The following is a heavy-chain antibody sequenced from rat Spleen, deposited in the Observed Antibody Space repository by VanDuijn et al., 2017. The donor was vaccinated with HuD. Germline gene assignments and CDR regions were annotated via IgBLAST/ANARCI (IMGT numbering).Heavy chain of an antibody. V-gene: IGHV5-19*01. CDR3: ARPTEGIAWFVY. Sequence: EVQLVESGGGLVQPGRSLKLSCAASGFTFSNYGMHWIRQAPTKGLEWVASISPSGGSTYYRDSVKGRFTISRDNAKSTLYLQLESLRSEDTATYYCARPTEGIAWFVYWGQGTLVTVSS. D-gene: IGHD1-11*01. CDR1: GFTFSNYG. CDR2: ISPSGGST. J-gene: IGHJ3*01.